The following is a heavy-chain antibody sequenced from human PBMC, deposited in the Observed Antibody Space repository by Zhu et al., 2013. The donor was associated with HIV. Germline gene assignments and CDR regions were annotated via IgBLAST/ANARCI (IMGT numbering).Heavy chain of an antibody. J-gene: IGHJ4*02. CDR3: ARDGISGSFQGIDY. D-gene: IGHD1-26*01. CDR2: IYYSGST. CDR1: GDSVNSGNFY. V-gene: IGHV4-61*01. Sequence: QVQLRESGPGLVKPSETLSLTCTVSGDSVNSGNFYWSWIRQPPGKGLEWIGYIYYSGSTRYNPSLESRVAISLDKSKSQFSLRLTSVTAADTAVYYCARDGISGSFQGIDYWGQGTLVTVSS.